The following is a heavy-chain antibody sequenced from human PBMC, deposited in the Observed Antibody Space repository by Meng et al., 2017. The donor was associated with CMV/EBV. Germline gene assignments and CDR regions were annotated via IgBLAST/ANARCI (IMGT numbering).Heavy chain of an antibody. CDR3: ARDVADVNHGMDV. J-gene: IGHJ6*02. Sequence: ASVKVSCKASGYTFTGYYMHWVRQAPGQGLEWMGWINPNSGGTNYAQKFQGRVTMTRDTSISTAYMELSRLRPDDTAVYYCARDVADVNHGMDVWGQGTTVTVSS. V-gene: IGHV1-2*02. CDR2: INPNSGGT. CDR1: GYTFTGYY.